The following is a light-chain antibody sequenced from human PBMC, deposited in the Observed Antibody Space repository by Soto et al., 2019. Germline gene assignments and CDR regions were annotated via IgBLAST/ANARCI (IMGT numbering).Light chain of an antibody. Sequence: DIQMTQSPSTLSASVGDRGTITCRASQSISSWLAWYQQKPGKAPKLLIYDASSLESGVPSRFSGSGSGTEFTLTISSLQPDDFATYYRQQYNSYSRTFGQGTKVDNK. CDR3: QQYNSYSRT. J-gene: IGKJ1*01. CDR1: QSISSW. V-gene: IGKV1-5*01. CDR2: DAS.